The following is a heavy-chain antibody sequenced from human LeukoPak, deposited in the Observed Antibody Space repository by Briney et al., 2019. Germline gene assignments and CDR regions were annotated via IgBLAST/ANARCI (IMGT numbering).Heavy chain of an antibody. CDR1: GYPFTDYD. Sequence: ASVTVSCKASGYPFTDYDMHWVRQAPGQGLEWMGWISASSGNTNYAQRLQGRIILTAGRSTSTVYMELRSLKSDDTAIYYCARSGGSRWYGDSFDIWGQGTMVPVSS. CDR2: ISASSGNT. V-gene: IGHV1-18*01. J-gene: IGHJ3*02. D-gene: IGHD6-13*01. CDR3: ARSGGSRWYGDSFDI.